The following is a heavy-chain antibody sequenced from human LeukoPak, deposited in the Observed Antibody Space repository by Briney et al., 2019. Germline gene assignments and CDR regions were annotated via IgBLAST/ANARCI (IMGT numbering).Heavy chain of an antibody. CDR2: FSAGGGST. CDR1: GFTFRIYD. J-gene: IGHJ4*02. D-gene: IGHD6-19*01. CDR3: AKARGSGWTYPLDY. Sequence: PGGSRRLSCAAAGFTFRIYDMSWVRQAPGKGLEWVSTFSAGGGSTYYADSVKGRFTISRDSSKNTLYLQMNSLRAEDTAFYYCAKARGSGWTYPLDYWGQRNPVTASS. V-gene: IGHV3-23*01.